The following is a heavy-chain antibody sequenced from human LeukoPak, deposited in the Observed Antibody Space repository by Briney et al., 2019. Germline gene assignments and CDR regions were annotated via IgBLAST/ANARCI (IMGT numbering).Heavy chain of an antibody. CDR1: GFSFSAYW. CDR3: TTEDWFRFDS. J-gene: IGHJ4*02. Sequence: GGSLRLSCAASGFSFSAYWMTWVRQAPGKGLEWVATITHDGSQRYYVDSVQGRFTISRDDAEKSLFLQVSSLRADDTAVYYCTTEDWFRFDSWGQGTLLTVSS. V-gene: IGHV3-7*05. D-gene: IGHD3-10*01. CDR2: ITHDGSQR.